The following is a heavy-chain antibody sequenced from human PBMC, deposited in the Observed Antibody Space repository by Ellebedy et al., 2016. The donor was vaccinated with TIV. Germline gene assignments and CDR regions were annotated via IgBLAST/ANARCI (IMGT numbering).Heavy chain of an antibody. CDR3: ARENWYNDY. Sequence: GESLKISCAASAFTFTTFWMSWVRQAPGKGLECVGNINQDGSEKCYGDSVKGRFTISRDNAKNSVYLQMNSLRAEDTAVYYSARENWYNDYWGQGTLVTVSS. CDR2: INQDGSEK. J-gene: IGHJ4*02. V-gene: IGHV3-7*04. D-gene: IGHD1/OR15-1a*01. CDR1: AFTFTTFW.